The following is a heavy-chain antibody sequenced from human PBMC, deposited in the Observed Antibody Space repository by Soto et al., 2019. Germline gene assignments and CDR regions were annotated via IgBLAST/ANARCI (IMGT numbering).Heavy chain of an antibody. D-gene: IGHD6-13*01. J-gene: IGHJ5*02. CDR3: VRDGAAYSSSSLWLGP. CDR2: ISSGSSYM. CDR1: GFSFSSYR. Sequence: XVFLRRSGAGSGFSFSSYRMNWVPQAPGKGLEWVSSISSGSSYMYYADSVKGRFTVSRDNAKNSLFLQMNSLRAEDTAVYFCVRDGAAYSSSSLWLGPWGQGTLVTVSS. V-gene: IGHV3-21*01.